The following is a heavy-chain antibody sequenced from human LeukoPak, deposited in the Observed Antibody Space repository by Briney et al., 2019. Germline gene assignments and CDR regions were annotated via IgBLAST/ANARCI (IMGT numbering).Heavy chain of an antibody. V-gene: IGHV4-39*07. CDR3: AFFPGYSSVEGDY. CDR2: IYYSGST. J-gene: IGHJ4*02. CDR1: GGSISSSSYY. D-gene: IGHD6-19*01. Sequence: SETLSLTCTVSGGSISSSSYYWGWIRQPPGKGLEWIGSIYYSGSTYYNPSLKSRVTISVDTSKNQFSLKLSSVTAADTAVYYCAFFPGYSSVEGDYWGQGTLVSVSS.